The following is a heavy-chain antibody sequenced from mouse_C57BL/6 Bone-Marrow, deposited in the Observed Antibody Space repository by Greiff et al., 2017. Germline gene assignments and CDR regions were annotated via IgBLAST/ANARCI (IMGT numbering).Heavy chain of an antibody. D-gene: IGHD2-3*01. CDR3: TTCGYYSYYAIDY. CDR2: IDPENGDT. CDR1: GFNIKDDY. V-gene: IGHV14-4*01. J-gene: IGHJ4*01. Sequence: VQLQQSGAELVRPGASVKLSCTASGFNIKDDYMHWVKQRPEQGLEWIGWIDPENGDTEYASKFQGKATITADTSSNTAYLQLSSLTSEDTAVYYCTTCGYYSYYAIDYWGRRASDTVSS.